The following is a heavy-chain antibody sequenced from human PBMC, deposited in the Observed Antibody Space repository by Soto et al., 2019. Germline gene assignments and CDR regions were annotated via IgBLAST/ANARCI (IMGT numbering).Heavy chain of an antibody. CDR3: AKDGRAVAGRRDNWFDP. D-gene: IGHD6-19*01. CDR2: ISYDGSNK. J-gene: IGHJ5*02. Sequence: GGSLRLSCAASGFTFSSYGMHWVRQAPGKGLERVAVISYDGSNKYYADSVKGRFTISRDNSKNTLYLQMNSLRAEDTAVYYCAKDGRAVAGRRDNWFDPWGQGTPVTVSS. V-gene: IGHV3-30*18. CDR1: GFTFSSYG.